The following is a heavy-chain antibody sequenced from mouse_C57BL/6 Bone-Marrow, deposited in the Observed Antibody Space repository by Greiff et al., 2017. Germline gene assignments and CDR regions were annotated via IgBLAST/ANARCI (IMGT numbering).Heavy chain of an antibody. V-gene: IGHV1-50*01. CDR3: AREGAQASDY. Sequence: QVQLQQPGAELVKPGASVKLSCKASGYTFTSYWMQWVKQRPGQSLEWIGEIDPSDSYTNYNQKFKGKATLTVDTSSSTAYMQVSSLTSEDSAVYYCAREGAQASDYWGQGTTLTVSS. CDR2: IDPSDSYT. J-gene: IGHJ2*01. D-gene: IGHD3-2*02. CDR1: GYTFTSYW.